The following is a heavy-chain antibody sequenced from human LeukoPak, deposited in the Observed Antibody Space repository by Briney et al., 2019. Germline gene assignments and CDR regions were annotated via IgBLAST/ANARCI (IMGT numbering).Heavy chain of an antibody. CDR2: IIPIFGTE. CDR1: GGTFSSYA. J-gene: IGHJ4*02. CDR3: ASSSLRGYSYGPKVY. V-gene: IGHV1-69*05. D-gene: IGHD5-18*01. Sequence: SVKVSCKASGGTFSSYAISWVRQAPGQGLEWMGGIIPIFGTENYAQKFQGRVTITTDESTSTAYMELSSLRSEDTAVYYCASSSLRGYSYGPKVYWGQGTLVTVSS.